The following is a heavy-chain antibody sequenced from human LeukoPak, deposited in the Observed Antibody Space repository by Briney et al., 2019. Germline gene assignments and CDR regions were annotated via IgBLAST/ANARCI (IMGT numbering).Heavy chain of an antibody. D-gene: IGHD3-10*01. CDR3: ARHVDYGSGSYPFDY. J-gene: IGHJ4*02. V-gene: IGHV4-38-2*01. CDR1: GYSISSGYY. Sequence: PSETLSLTCAVSGYSISSGYYWGWIRQPPGKGLEWIGSIYHSASTYYNPSLKSRVTISVDTSKNQFSLKLSSVTAADTAVYYCARHVDYGSGSYPFDYWGQGTLVTVSS. CDR2: IYHSAST.